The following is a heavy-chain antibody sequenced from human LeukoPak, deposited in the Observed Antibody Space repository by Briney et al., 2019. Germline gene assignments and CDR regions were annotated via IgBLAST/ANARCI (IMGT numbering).Heavy chain of an antibody. D-gene: IGHD2-2*01. CDR2: IKSDGSRT. CDR3: ASSLGTRGDY. Sequence: GGSLRLSCAASGFTFSNYWMHWVRQAPGKGLVWVSRIKSDGSRTDYADSVKGRFTISRDNAKNTLYLQMNSLRAEDTAVYYCASSLGTRGDYWGQGTLVTVSS. CDR1: GFTFSNYW. V-gene: IGHV3-74*01. J-gene: IGHJ4*02.